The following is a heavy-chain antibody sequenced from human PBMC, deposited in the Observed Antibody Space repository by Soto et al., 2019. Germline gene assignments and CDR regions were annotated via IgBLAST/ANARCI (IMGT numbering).Heavy chain of an antibody. CDR1: GFTFSSYA. Sequence: EVQLLESGGGLVQPGESLRLSCAASGFTFSSYAMSWVRQAPGKGLEWVSTISGSGGSTHYADSVKGQFTISRDNSKNMLYLQVNSLRAEDTAVYYCAKSIVAVAGPVDYWGQGNLVTVSS. D-gene: IGHD6-19*01. CDR2: ISGSGGST. V-gene: IGHV3-23*01. CDR3: AKSIVAVAGPVDY. J-gene: IGHJ4*02.